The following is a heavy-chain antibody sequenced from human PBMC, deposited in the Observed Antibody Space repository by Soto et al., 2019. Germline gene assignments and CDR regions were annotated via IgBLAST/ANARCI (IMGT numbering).Heavy chain of an antibody. D-gene: IGHD6-25*01. V-gene: IGHV4-4*02. CDR2: IYCTGAT. CDR1: SGSISTGNW. Sequence: QVELQESGPRLVKSSGTLSLTCEVSSGSISTGNWWSWVRQPPGKGLEWIGEIYCTGATNYNPSLKSRVTMTIDKSKDQFSLILTSGTAADTAVYYCARVFSSGSGWMYYFDFWGQGILVSVSS. J-gene: IGHJ4*02. CDR3: ARVFSSGSGWMYYFDF.